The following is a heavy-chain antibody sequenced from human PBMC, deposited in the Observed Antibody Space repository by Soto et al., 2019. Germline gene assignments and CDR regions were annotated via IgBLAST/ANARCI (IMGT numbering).Heavy chain of an antibody. J-gene: IGHJ5*01. Sequence: GGSLRLSCAASGFTFSSFAMTWVRQAPGKGLEWVSALTPGGETTYYIDSVKGRFTISRDNAKNTLYLQMNSLTAADTAVYFCARYGTRGDWWGLGTQVTVSS. V-gene: IGHV3-23*01. CDR1: GFTFSSFA. D-gene: IGHD2-8*01. CDR2: LTPGGETT. CDR3: ARYGTRGDW.